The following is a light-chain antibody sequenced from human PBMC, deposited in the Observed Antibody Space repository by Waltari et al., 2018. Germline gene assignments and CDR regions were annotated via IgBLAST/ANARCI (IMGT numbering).Light chain of an antibody. CDR2: WAS. Sequence: DIVMTQSPDSLAVCLGERAIINCKSRRSVVYSPNNKNYLSWYQQKPGQPPKLLIDWASTRESGVPDRFSGSGSGTDFTLTIDSLQAEDVALYYCQQYYGSPFTFGGGTKVEIK. CDR3: QQYYGSPFT. J-gene: IGKJ4*01. V-gene: IGKV4-1*01. CDR1: RSVVYSPNNKNY.